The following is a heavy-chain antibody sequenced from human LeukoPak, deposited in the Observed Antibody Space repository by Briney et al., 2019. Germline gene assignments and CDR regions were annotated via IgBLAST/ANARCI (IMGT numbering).Heavy chain of an antibody. CDR2: IRYDGSNK. J-gene: IGHJ5*02. V-gene: IGHV3-30*02. CDR3: AKDRGDYSMGFDP. D-gene: IGHD4-17*01. Sequence: PGGSLRLSCAASGFTFSSYGMHWVRQAPGKELEWVAFIRYDGSNKYYADSVKGRFTISRDNSKNTLYLQMNSLRAEDTAVYYCAKDRGDYSMGFDPWGQGTLVTVSS. CDR1: GFTFSSYG.